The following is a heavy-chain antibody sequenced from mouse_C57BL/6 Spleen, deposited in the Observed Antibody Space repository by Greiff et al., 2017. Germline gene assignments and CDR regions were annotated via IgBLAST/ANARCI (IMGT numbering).Heavy chain of an antibody. CDR3: AREVAEGYYYAMDY. CDR2: ISDGGSYT. CDR1: GFTFSSYA. V-gene: IGHV5-4*01. Sequence: EVKLMESGGGLVKPGGSLKLSCAASGFTFSSYAMSWVRQTPEKRLEWVATISDGGSYTYYPANVQGRFTISRDNAKNNLYLQMSHLKSEDTAMYYCAREVAEGYYYAMDYWGQGTSVTVSS. D-gene: IGHD1-1*01. J-gene: IGHJ4*01.